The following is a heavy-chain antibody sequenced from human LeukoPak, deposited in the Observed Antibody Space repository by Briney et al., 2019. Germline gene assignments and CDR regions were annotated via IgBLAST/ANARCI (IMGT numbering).Heavy chain of an antibody. D-gene: IGHD3-10*01. CDR3: ARNYYGSGSYYIVYYYYYMDV. V-gene: IGHV1-18*01. J-gene: IGHJ6*03. Sequence: ASVKDSCKASGYTFTSYGISWVRQAPGQGLEWMGWISAYNGNTNYAQKLQGRVTMTTDTSTSTANMELRRLRSDDTDVYYCARNYYGSGSYYIVYYYYYMDVWGKGTTVTVSS. CDR2: ISAYNGNT. CDR1: GYTFTSYG.